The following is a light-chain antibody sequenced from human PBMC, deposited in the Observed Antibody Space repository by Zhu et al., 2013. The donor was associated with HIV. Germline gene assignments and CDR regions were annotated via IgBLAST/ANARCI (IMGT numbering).Light chain of an antibody. J-gene: IGLJ3*02. V-gene: IGLV6-57*01. CDR1: SGTIASTY. CDR3: QSYDTHNRGV. Sequence: NFVLTQPHSVSESPGKTVTLSCTRSSGTIASTYVQWYQQRPGSSPTTLIYENDQRPSGVPDRFSGSIDSSSNSASLTISGLKAEDEADYYCQSYDTHNRGVFGGGSKLTVL. CDR2: END.